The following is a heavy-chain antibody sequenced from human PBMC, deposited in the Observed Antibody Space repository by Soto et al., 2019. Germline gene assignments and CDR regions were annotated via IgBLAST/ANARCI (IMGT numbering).Heavy chain of an antibody. J-gene: IGHJ6*02. CDR3: ARGGSSSDNGMDV. CDR1: RFTFSTYS. Sequence: EVQLVESGGGLVQPGGSLRLSCASSRFTFSTYSMNWVRQAPGKGLEWVSYISSRSYTIYYVDSVKGRFTISRDNAKNSLYLQMNCVRDEDTAVYYCARGGSSSDNGMDVWGQGTTVTVSS. CDR2: ISSRSYTI. V-gene: IGHV3-48*02. D-gene: IGHD6-6*01.